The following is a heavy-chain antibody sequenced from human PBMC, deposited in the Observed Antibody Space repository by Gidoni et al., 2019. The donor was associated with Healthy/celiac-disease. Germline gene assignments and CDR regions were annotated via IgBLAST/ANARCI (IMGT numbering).Heavy chain of an antibody. CDR1: GGSISSYY. J-gene: IGHJ4*02. D-gene: IGHD2-15*01. CDR2: IYYSGST. V-gene: IGHV4-59*01. CDR3: ATQKDARGGFDY. Sequence: QVQLQESGPGLVQPSETLSLTCTVSGGSISSYYWSWIRQPPGKGLEWIGYIYYSGSTNYNPSLKSRVTISVDTSKNQFSLKLSSVTAADTAVYYCATQKDARGGFDYWGQGTLVTVSS.